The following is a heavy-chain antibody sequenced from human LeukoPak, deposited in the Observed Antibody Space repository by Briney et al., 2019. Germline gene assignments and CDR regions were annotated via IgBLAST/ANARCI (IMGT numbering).Heavy chain of an antibody. Sequence: TGGSLRLSCAASGFTFSSSSYSMNWVRQAPGKGLEWVSSISTSSNDIYYADSVKGRFTISRDNAKNSLYLQMNSLRAEDTAVYYCAKATVLEWWEPINPFDYWGQGTLVTVSS. CDR2: ISTSSNDI. CDR1: GFTFSSSSYS. CDR3: AKATVLEWWEPINPFDY. V-gene: IGHV3-21*01. D-gene: IGHD2-15*01. J-gene: IGHJ4*02.